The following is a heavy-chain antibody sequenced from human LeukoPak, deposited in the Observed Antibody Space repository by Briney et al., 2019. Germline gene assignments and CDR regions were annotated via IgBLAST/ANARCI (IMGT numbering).Heavy chain of an antibody. CDR3: ARDRRIVGATTGY. D-gene: IGHD1-26*01. CDR1: GYTFTSYA. J-gene: IGHJ4*02. Sequence: ASVKVSCKASGYTFTSYAMHWVRQAPGQRLEWMGWINAGNGNTKYSQKFQGRVTITRDTSASTAYMELSSLRSEDTAVYYCARDRRIVGATTGYWGQGTLVTVSS. CDR2: INAGNGNT. V-gene: IGHV1-3*01.